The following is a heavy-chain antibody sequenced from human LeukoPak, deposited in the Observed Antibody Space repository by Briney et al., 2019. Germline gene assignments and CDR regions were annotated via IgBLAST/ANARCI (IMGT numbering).Heavy chain of an antibody. D-gene: IGHD5-18*01. J-gene: IGHJ6*03. Sequence: GGSLRLSCAASGFTVSTNYMSWVRQAPGKGLVWVSRINSAGSSTTYADSVKGRFTISRDNSKNTLYLQMNSLRAEDTAVYYCATDPWIQLWLPGVYYYYMDVWSKGTTVTV. CDR2: INSAGSST. V-gene: IGHV3-74*01. CDR1: GFTVSTNY. CDR3: ATDPWIQLWLPGVYYYYMDV.